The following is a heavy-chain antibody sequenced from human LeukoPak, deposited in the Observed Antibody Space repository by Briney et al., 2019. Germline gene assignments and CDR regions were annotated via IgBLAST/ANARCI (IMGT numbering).Heavy chain of an antibody. Sequence: GGTLRLSCAASGFTFRSYGMSWVRQAPGKGLEYVTSVSGNGDTSYYADSVKGRFTISRDNAKNSLYLQMNSLRAEDTAVYYCARDIKDCSSTSCYRGYYYYYYMDVWGKGTTVTISS. J-gene: IGHJ6*03. CDR1: GFTFRSYG. CDR3: ARDIKDCSSTSCYRGYYYYYYMDV. D-gene: IGHD2-2*02. V-gene: IGHV3-23*01. CDR2: VSGNGDTS.